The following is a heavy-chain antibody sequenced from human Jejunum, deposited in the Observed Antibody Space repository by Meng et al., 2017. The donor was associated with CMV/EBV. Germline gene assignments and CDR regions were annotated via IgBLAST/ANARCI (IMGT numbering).Heavy chain of an antibody. CDR1: CTFSGST. V-gene: IGHV3-73*01. CDR3: TRHSIVVVPAAGFDP. J-gene: IGHJ5*02. Sequence: CTFSGSTMHWGRQASGKGLEWVGRIRSKANSYATAYAASVTGRFIISRDDSKNTAYLQMNSLKTEDTAVYYCTRHSIVVVPAAGFDPWGQGTLVTVSS. CDR2: IRSKANSYAT. D-gene: IGHD2-2*01.